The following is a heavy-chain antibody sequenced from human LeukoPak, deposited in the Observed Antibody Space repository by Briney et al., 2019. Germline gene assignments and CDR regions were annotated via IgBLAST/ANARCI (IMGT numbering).Heavy chain of an antibody. V-gene: IGHV1-24*01. CDR1: GYTLTELS. CDR3: GRAPPGHEAGTLDL. J-gene: IGHJ5*02. CDR2: FDPEDGET. D-gene: IGHD6-19*01. Sequence: ASVKVSCKVSGYTLTELSMHWVRQAPGKGLEWMGGFDPEDGETIYAQKFQGRVTMTTDTSTSTVYLELRSLRSDDTAVYFCGRAPPGHEAGTLDLWGQGTLVTVSS.